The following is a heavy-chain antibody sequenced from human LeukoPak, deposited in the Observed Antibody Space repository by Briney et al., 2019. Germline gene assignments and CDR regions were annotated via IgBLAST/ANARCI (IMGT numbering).Heavy chain of an antibody. V-gene: IGHV4-61*05. CDR2: MYYSGST. J-gene: IGHJ4*02. Sequence: SETLSLTCTVSGGSISSSSYYWGWIRQPPGKTLEWIGYMYYSGSTNYSPSLKSRVSISVDTSKNQFSLNLYSVTAADAAVYYCARAFSKYQLLEAFDYWGQGILVTVSS. CDR3: ARAFSKYQLLEAFDY. D-gene: IGHD2-2*01. CDR1: GGSISSSSYY.